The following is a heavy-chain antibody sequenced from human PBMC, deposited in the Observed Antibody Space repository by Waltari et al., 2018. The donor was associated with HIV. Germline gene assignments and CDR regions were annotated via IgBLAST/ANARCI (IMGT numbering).Heavy chain of an antibody. CDR3: ARDRGGSSSLVLDS. CDR1: GLTLQNYG. J-gene: IGHJ4*02. D-gene: IGHD6-6*01. Sequence: QVQLVESGGGVVQPGRSLRLSCAESGLTLQNYGLHWVRQAPGKGLEWVAVIWYDGINKYYADSVKGRFTISRDNSKNRLYLQMNSLRAEDTAVYYCARDRGGSSSLVLDSWGQGTLVTVSS. CDR2: IWYDGINK. V-gene: IGHV3-33*01.